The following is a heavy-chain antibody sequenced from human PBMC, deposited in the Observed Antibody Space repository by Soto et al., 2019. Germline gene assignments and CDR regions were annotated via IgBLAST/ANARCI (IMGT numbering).Heavy chain of an antibody. CDR1: GGSFSGYY. J-gene: IGHJ6*02. CDR2: INHSGST. D-gene: IGHD3-3*01. Sequence: SETLSLTCAVYGGSFSGYYWSWIRQPPGKGLEWIGEINHSGSTNYNPSLKSRVTISVDTSKNQFSLKLSSVTAADTAVYYCARGNLRYFGVVYYYYGMDVWGQGTTVTVSS. V-gene: IGHV4-34*01. CDR3: ARGNLRYFGVVYYYYGMDV.